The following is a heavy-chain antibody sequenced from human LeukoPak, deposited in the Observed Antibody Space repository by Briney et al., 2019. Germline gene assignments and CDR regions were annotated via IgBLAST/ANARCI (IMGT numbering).Heavy chain of an antibody. CDR1: GLTLRIYA. Sequence: GGPVTLLCGPWGLTLRIYAVMGVREARGEGLEGFADICEGGGSTYYAASVKGRFTISGDNSKNTLYLQMSSLSAADTALYYCARTAICDYVRFSYDYWGQGTLVTVST. D-gene: IGHD4-17*01. J-gene: IGHJ4*02. V-gene: IGHV3-23*01. CDR3: ARTAICDYVRFSYDY. CDR2: ICEGGGST.